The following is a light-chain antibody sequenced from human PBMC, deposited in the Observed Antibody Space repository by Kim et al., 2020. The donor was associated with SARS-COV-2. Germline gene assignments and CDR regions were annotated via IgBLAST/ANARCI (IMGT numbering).Light chain of an antibody. CDR3: QQSFNTPRS. J-gene: IGKJ1*01. CDR1: QSIGTY. Sequence: DIQVTQSPSSLSASVGDRVTITCRASQSIGTYLNWYQQSPGKAPKLLIYGASSLQSGVPSRFSGSGSGTDFTLTITSLQPEDSATFFCQQSFNTPRSFGQGTKVDIK. CDR2: GAS. V-gene: IGKV1-39*01.